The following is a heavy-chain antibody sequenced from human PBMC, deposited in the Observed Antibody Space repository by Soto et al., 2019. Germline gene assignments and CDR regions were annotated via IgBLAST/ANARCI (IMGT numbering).Heavy chain of an antibody. CDR1: GFTFSSYS. J-gene: IGHJ4*02. V-gene: IGHV3-21*01. CDR2: ISSSSSYI. D-gene: IGHD3-22*01. Sequence: GGSLRLSCAASGFTFSSYSMNWVRQAPGKGLEWVSSISSSSSYIYYGDSVKGRFTISRDNAKNSLYLQMNSLRAEDTATYYCARVHYYDSSGFYLWGQGTPVTVSS. CDR3: ARVHYYDSSGFYL.